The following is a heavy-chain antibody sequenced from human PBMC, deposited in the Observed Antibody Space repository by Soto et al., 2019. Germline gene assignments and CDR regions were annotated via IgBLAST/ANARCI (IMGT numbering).Heavy chain of an antibody. CDR3: ARAGCSSTSCYTNQGDWFDA. D-gene: IGHD2-2*02. CDR1: GGSISNGDYY. J-gene: IGHJ5*01. V-gene: IGHV4-30-4*01. CDR2: IYYSGST. Sequence: PSETLSLTCTVSGGSISNGDYYWSWIRQPPGKGLEWIGYIYYSGSTYSNPSLKSRVTISVDTSKNQFSLKLSSVTPADTAVHSCARAGCSSTSCYTNQGDWFDAWGQGTLVAASS.